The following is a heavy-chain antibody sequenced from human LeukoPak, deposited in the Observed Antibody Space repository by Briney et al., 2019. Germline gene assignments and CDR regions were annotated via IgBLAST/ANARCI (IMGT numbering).Heavy chain of an antibody. CDR3: ARGGYGNNYMDV. Sequence: PGGTLRLSCAASGVSVSGNFMSWVRQAPGKGLEWVSVIYSGGTTYYADSVRGRFTISRDNSKNILYLEMNSLRAEDTAVYYCARGGYGNNYMDVWAKGTTVIVSS. D-gene: IGHD5-18*01. J-gene: IGHJ6*03. CDR2: IYSGGTT. CDR1: GVSVSGNF. V-gene: IGHV3-53*01.